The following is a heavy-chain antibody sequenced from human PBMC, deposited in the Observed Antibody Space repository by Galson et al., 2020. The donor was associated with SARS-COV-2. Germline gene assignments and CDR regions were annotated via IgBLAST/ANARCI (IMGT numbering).Heavy chain of an antibody. CDR3: ARFRGGFDV. V-gene: IGHV4-59*08. J-gene: IGHJ3*01. D-gene: IGHD3-10*01. CDR2: IYYSGST. Sequence: GSISPYYWSWIRQPPGKGLEWIGYIYYSGSTNYNPSLQSRLTISIDRSKNQFSLKLSSVTAADTAVYYCARFRGGFDVWGQGTTVSVSS. CDR1: GSISPYY.